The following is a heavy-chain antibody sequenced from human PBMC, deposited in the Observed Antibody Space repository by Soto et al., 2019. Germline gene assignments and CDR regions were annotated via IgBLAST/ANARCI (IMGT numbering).Heavy chain of an antibody. CDR3: ARDEVTTFAFDI. Sequence: ESGGGVVPPGRSLRLSCAASGFTFSSYGMHWVRQAPGKGLEWVAVIWYDGSNKYYADSVKGRFTISRDNSKNTLYLQMNSLRAEDTAVYYCARDEVTTFAFDIWGQGTMVTVSS. J-gene: IGHJ3*02. CDR2: IWYDGSNK. D-gene: IGHD4-17*01. V-gene: IGHV3-33*01. CDR1: GFTFSSYG.